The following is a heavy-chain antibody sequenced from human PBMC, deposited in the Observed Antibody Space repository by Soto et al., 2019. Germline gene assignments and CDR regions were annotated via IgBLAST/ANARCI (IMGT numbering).Heavy chain of an antibody. Sequence: QVQLQESGPGLVKPSQTLSLTCTVSGGSISSGGYYWSWIRQHPGKGLEWIGYIYYSVSTYYNPSLKSRVTISVDTSKNQFSLKLSSVTAADTAVYYCARGWSAGTTPWFDPWGQGTLVTVSS. D-gene: IGHD1-7*01. CDR2: IYYSVST. V-gene: IGHV4-31*03. CDR3: ARGWSAGTTPWFDP. CDR1: GGSISSGGYY. J-gene: IGHJ5*02.